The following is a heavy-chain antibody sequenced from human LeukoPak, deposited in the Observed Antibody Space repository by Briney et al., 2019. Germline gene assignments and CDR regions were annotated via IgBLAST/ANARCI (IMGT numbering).Heavy chain of an antibody. V-gene: IGHV1-2*02. D-gene: IGHD1-26*01. J-gene: IGHJ5*02. Sequence: ASVKVSCKASGYTFTGYYMHWVRQAPGQGLEWMGWINPNSGGTNYAQKFQGRVTMTRDTSISTAYMELSRLRSDDTAVYYCARSAYSGSYSGWFDPWGQGTLVTVSS. CDR3: ARSAYSGSYSGWFDP. CDR1: GYTFTGYY. CDR2: INPNSGGT.